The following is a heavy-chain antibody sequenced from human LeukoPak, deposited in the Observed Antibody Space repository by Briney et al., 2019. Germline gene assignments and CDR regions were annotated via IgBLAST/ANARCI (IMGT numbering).Heavy chain of an antibody. CDR2: IDTGGST. CDR1: EFSVSSNY. J-gene: IGHJ5*01. D-gene: IGHD6-13*01. Sequence: GGSLRLSCVASEFSVSSNYMSWVRQAPGKGLEWVSVIDTGGSTYYPDSVKGRFTISRDNFKNTLSLQMNSLRADDTAVYYCARIQSLASSFSSFDSWGQGTLVTVSS. V-gene: IGHV3-53*05. CDR3: ARIQSLASSFSSFDS.